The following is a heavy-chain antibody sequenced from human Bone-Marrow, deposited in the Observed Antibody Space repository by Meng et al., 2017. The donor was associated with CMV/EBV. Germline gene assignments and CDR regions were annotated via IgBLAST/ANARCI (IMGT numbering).Heavy chain of an antibody. Sequence: GESLKISCAASGFTFSSYSMNWVRQAPGKVLEWVAVISYDGSNKYYADSVKGRFTISRDNSKNTLYLQMNRLRAEDTAVYYCARGYCSSTSCHSNKANDYWGQGTLVTLSS. J-gene: IGHJ4*02. CDR2: ISYDGSNK. D-gene: IGHD2-2*01. CDR1: GFTFSSYS. V-gene: IGHV3-30*03. CDR3: ARGYCSSTSCHSNKANDY.